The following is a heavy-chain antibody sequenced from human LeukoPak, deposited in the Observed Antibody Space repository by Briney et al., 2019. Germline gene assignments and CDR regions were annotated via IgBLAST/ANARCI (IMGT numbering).Heavy chain of an antibody. CDR1: GGTFSSYA. D-gene: IGHD3-16*02. V-gene: IGHV1-69*05. Sequence: EASVKVSCKASGGTFSSYAISWVRQAPGQGLEWMGGIIPIFGTANYAQKFQGRVTITTDESTSTAYMELSSLRSEDTAVYYCASGIVWGSYRYTWFDPWGQGTLVTVSS. CDR2: IIPIFGTA. J-gene: IGHJ5*02. CDR3: ASGIVWGSYRYTWFDP.